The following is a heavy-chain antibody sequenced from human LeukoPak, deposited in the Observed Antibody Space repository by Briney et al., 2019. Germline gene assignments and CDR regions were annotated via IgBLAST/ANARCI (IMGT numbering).Heavy chain of an antibody. CDR1: GFTFSSYA. J-gene: IGHJ6*03. D-gene: IGHD1-26*01. CDR2: ISYDGSDK. V-gene: IGHV3-30*04. Sequence: GGSLRLSCAASGFTFSSYAMHWVRQAPGKGLEWVAVISYDGSDKYYADSVKGRFTISRDNSKNTLYLQMNSLRAEDTALYYCARDTRGSYNYYYYMDVWGKGTTVTVSS. CDR3: ARDTRGSYNYYYYMDV.